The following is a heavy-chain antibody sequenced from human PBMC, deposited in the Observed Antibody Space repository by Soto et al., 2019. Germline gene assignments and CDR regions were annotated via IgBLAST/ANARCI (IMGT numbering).Heavy chain of an antibody. V-gene: IGHV1-69*13. J-gene: IGHJ2*01. CDR1: GGTFSSYA. CDR2: IIPIFGTA. D-gene: IGHD3-22*01. CDR3: ARDYYDSSGYYRGWYFDL. Sequence: SVKVSCKASGGTFSSYAISWVRQAPGQGLEWMGGIIPIFGTANYAQKFQGRVTITADESTSTAYMELSSLRSEDTAVYYCARDYYDSSGYYRGWYFDLWGRGTLVTVSS.